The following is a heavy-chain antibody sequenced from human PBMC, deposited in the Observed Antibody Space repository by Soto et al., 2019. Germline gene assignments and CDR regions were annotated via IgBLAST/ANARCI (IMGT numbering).Heavy chain of an antibody. CDR3: ARDYYVNYGMDV. Sequence: HPGGSLRLSCAASGFTFSSYGMHWVRQAPGKGLEWVAVIWYDGSNKYYADSVKGRFTISRDNSKNTLYLQMNSLRAEDTAVYYCARDYYVNYGMDVWGQGTTVTVSS. J-gene: IGHJ6*02. CDR1: GFTFSSYG. CDR2: IWYDGSNK. V-gene: IGHV3-33*01. D-gene: IGHD3-16*01.